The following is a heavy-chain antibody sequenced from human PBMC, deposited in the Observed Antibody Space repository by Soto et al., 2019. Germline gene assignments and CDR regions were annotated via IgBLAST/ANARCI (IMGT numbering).Heavy chain of an antibody. V-gene: IGHV4-59*01. Sequence: SETLSLTCTVSGGSISSYYWSWIRQPPGKGLEWIGYIYYSGSTNYNPSLKSRVTISVDTSKNQFSLKLSSVTAADTAVYYCARGPLGFGDYWGQGTLVTVSS. J-gene: IGHJ4*02. CDR3: ARGPLGFGDY. CDR1: GGSISSYY. CDR2: IYYSGST. D-gene: IGHD3-10*01.